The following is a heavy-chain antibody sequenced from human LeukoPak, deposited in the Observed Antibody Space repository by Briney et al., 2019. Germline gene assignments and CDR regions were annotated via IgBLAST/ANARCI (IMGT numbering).Heavy chain of an antibody. CDR1: GGSFSGYY. J-gene: IGHJ4*02. D-gene: IGHD2-15*01. V-gene: IGHV4-34*01. CDR3: ARTAQWLQSGGFYY. CDR2: INHSGST. Sequence: SETLSLTCAVYGGSFSGYYWSWIRQPPGKGLEWIGEINHSGSTNYNPSLKSRVTISVDTSKNQFFLKLSSVTAADTAVYYCARTAQWLQSGGFYYWGQGTLVTVSS.